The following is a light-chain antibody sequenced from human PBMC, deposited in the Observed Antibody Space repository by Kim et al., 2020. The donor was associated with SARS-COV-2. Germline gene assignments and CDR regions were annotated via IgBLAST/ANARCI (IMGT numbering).Light chain of an antibody. Sequence: GQSITISCTGTSSDVGGYNYVAWHQQHPGKAPKLMIYDVSKRPSGISNRFSGSKSGNTASLTISGLQAEDEADYYCSSYTSSTTWVFGGGTQLTVL. CDR1: SSDVGGYNY. J-gene: IGLJ3*02. CDR3: SSYTSSTTWV. V-gene: IGLV2-14*04. CDR2: DVS.